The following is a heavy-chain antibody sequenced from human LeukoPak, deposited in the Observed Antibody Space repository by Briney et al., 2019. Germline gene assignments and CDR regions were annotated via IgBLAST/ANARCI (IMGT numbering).Heavy chain of an antibody. CDR2: INHSGST. CDR3: ARGSIYSYGHPFDY. J-gene: IGHJ4*02. CDR1: GGSFSGYY. D-gene: IGHD5-18*01. Sequence: SETLSLTCAVYGGSFSGYYWSWISQPPGKGLEWIGEINHSGSTNYNPSLKSRVTISVDTSKNQFSLKLSSVTAADTAVYYCARGSIYSYGHPFDYWGQGTLVTVSS. V-gene: IGHV4-34*01.